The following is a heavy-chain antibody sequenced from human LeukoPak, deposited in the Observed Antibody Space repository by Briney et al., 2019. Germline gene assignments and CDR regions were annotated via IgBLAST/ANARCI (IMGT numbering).Heavy chain of an antibody. CDR2: IYSGGST. CDR1: GFTVSSNY. V-gene: IGHV3-66*01. CDR3: ARVDSSSSGGNPDY. Sequence: GGSLRLSCAASGFTVSSNYMSWVRQAPGKGLEWVSVIYSGGSTYYADSVKGRFTISRDNSENTLYLQMNSLRAEDTAVYYCARVDSSSSGGNPDYWGQGTLVTVSS. D-gene: IGHD6-6*01. J-gene: IGHJ4*02.